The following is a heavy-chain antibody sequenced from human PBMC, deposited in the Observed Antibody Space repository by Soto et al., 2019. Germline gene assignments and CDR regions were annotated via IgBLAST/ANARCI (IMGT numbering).Heavy chain of an antibody. D-gene: IGHD2-2*01. CDR3: AGGYCSSTSCPRPYYGMDV. V-gene: IGHV1-18*04. CDR2: ISAYNGNT. Sequence: ASVKVSFKASGYTFTSYGISWVRQAPGQGLEWMGWISAYNGNTNYAQKLQGRVTMTTDTSTSTAYMELRSLRSDDTAVYYCAGGYCSSTSCPRPYYGMDVWGQGTTVTVSS. CDR1: GYTFTSYG. J-gene: IGHJ6*02.